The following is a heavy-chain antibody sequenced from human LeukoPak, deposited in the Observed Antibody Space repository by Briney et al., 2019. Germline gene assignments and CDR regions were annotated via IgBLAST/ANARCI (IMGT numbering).Heavy chain of an antibody. Sequence: ETLSLTCTVSGGSISSSSYYWGWIRQPPGKGLEWVSVIYSGGSTYYADSVKGRFTISRDNAKNSLYLQMNSLRAEDTAVYYCARDCSSTSCYGTWGQGTLVTVSS. CDR3: ARDCSSTSCYGT. V-gene: IGHV3-53*01. CDR2: IYSGGST. D-gene: IGHD2-2*01. J-gene: IGHJ5*02. CDR1: GGSISSSSYY.